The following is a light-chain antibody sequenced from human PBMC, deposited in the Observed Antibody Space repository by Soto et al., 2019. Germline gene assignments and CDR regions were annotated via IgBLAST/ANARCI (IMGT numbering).Light chain of an antibody. CDR3: QQYDNSPWT. Sequence: EIVLTQSPGTLSLSPGEGATLSCRASQSVSSSYLAWYQQKPGQAPRLLIYGASSRATGIPDRFSGGGSATAFTLTISRLEPEDFAVYYCQQYDNSPWTFGQGTKVEIK. CDR2: GAS. CDR1: QSVSSSY. V-gene: IGKV3-20*01. J-gene: IGKJ1*01.